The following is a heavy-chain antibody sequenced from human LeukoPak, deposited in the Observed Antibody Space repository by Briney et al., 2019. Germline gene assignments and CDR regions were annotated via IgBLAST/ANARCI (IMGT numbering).Heavy chain of an antibody. CDR1: GGTFSSYA. V-gene: IGHV1-69*06. Sequence: SVKVSCKASGGTFSSYAISWVRQAPGQGLEWMGGIIPIFGTANYAQKFQGRVTITADKSTSTAYMELRSLRSDDTAVYYCARWATRQWFGEFRGDAFDIWGQGTMVTVSS. CDR3: ARWATRQWFGEFRGDAFDI. J-gene: IGHJ3*02. D-gene: IGHD3-10*01. CDR2: IIPIFGTA.